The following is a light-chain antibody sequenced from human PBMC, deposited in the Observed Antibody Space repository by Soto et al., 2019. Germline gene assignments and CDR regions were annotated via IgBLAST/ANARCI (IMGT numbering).Light chain of an antibody. Sequence: WTRAAGGLCVSPGGRGPLSCRASQSVGGSSLAWYQQRPGQAPRLLIYDTSNRATGIPDRFSGSGSGTDFTLTISRLEPEDFALYYCQQYHNSPPTFGQGTNV. CDR1: QSVGGSS. J-gene: IGKJ1*01. V-gene: IGKV3-20*01. CDR3: QQYHNSPPT. CDR2: DTS.